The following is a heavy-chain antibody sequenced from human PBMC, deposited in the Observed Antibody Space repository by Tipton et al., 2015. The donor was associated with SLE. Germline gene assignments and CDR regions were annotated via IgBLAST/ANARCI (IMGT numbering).Heavy chain of an antibody. V-gene: IGHV4-34*01. CDR3: ASPMLSNWYFDL. J-gene: IGHJ2*01. D-gene: IGHD2-8*01. CDR2: TNPSGNT. Sequence: TLSLTCAVYGGSFSGYSWSWIRQPPGKGLEWIGQTNPSGNTNYNPSLKSRVSISIDTSKNQFSLKLSSVTAADTAVYYCASPMLSNWYFDLWGRGTLVTVSS. CDR1: GGSFSGYS.